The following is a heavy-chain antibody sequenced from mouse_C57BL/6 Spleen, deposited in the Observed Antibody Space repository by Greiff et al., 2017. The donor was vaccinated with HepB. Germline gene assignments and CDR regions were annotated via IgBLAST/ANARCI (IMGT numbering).Heavy chain of an antibody. Sequence: DVQLVESGGGLVKPGGSLKLSCAASGFTFSDYGMHWVRQAPEKGLEWVAYISSGSSTIYYADTVKGRFTISRDNAKNTLFLQMTSLRSEDTAMYYCARDDYDASAMDYWGQGTSVTVSS. D-gene: IGHD2-4*01. V-gene: IGHV5-17*01. J-gene: IGHJ4*01. CDR3: ARDDYDASAMDY. CDR1: GFTFSDYG. CDR2: ISSGSSTI.